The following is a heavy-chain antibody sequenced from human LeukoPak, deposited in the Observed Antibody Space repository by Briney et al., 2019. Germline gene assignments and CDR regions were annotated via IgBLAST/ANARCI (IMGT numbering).Heavy chain of an antibody. J-gene: IGHJ6*02. D-gene: IGHD1-14*01. Sequence: PGGSLRLSCAASGFTVSSNYMSWVRQAPGKGLEWVSVIYSGGSTYYADSVKGRFTISRHNSKNTLYLQMNSLRAEDTAVYYCAREGAVYARGPDPPERNYYYYGMDVWGQGTTVTVSS. CDR3: AREGAVYARGPDPPERNYYYYGMDV. V-gene: IGHV3-53*04. CDR2: IYSGGST. CDR1: GFTVSSNY.